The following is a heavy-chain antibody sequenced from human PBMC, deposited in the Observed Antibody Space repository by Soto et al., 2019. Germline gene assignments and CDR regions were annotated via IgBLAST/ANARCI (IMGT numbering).Heavy chain of an antibody. CDR3: TRLRGHSYGYSDY. CDR2: IRSKAYGGTT. D-gene: IGHD5-18*01. Sequence: GGSLRLSCAASGFTFGDYPMSWVRQAPGKGLGWLGFIRSKAYGGTTEYAASVEGRFTISRDDSKSIAYLQMNSLKTEDTAVYYCTRLRGHSYGYSDYWGQGPLVTVSS. J-gene: IGHJ4*02. V-gene: IGHV3-49*04. CDR1: GFTFGDYP.